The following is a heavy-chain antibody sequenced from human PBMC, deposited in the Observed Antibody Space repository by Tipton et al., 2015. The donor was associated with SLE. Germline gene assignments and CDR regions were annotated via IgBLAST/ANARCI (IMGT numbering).Heavy chain of an antibody. CDR2: ISPSGATI. CDR1: GFTFSSYA. D-gene: IGHD4-17*01. Sequence: GSLRLSCAASGFTFSSYAMSWVRQAPGKGLEWVSAISPSGATISYADSVKGRFTISRDISRSTVFLQMNSLRVEDTAVYYCAKVRHGDYGNYFDSWGQRTLVTVSS. CDR3: AKVRHGDYGNYFDS. V-gene: IGHV3-23*01. J-gene: IGHJ4*02.